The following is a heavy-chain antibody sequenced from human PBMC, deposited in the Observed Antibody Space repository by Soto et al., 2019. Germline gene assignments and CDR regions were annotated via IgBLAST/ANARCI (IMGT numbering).Heavy chain of an antibody. CDR1: GGSISSYY. CDR3: ARVLGVVVAATDAFDI. D-gene: IGHD2-15*01. Sequence: QVQLQESGPGLVKPSETLSLTCTVSGGSISSYYWSWIRQPPGKGLEWIGYIYYSGSTNYNPSLNSRVTISVDTSKNQFSLKLSSVTAADTAVYYCARVLGVVVAATDAFDIWGQGTMVTVSS. J-gene: IGHJ3*02. CDR2: IYYSGST. V-gene: IGHV4-59*01.